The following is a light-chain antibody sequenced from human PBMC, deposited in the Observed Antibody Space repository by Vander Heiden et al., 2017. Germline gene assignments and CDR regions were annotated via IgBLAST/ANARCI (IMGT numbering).Light chain of an antibody. J-gene: IGKJ1*01. CDR1: QSVLYSSNNKNY. CDR3: QQDYSTPHT. CDR2: WAS. Sequence: DIVMTQSPDSLAVSLGERATINCKSSQSVLYSSNNKNYLAWYQQKPGQPPKLLIYWASTRESGVPDRFSGSGSRTDFTLSISSLQAEDVAVYYCQQDYSTPHTFGQGTKVEIK. V-gene: IGKV4-1*01.